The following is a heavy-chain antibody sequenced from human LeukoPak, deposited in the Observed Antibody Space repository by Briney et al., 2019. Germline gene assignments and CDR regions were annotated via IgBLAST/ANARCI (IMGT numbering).Heavy chain of an antibody. Sequence: GASVKLSCKASGFTFTSSAVQWVRQARGQRLEWIGWIVVGSGNTNYAQKFQERVTITRDMSTSTAYMELSSLRSEDTAVYYCAAAGSPTVTTSADYWGQGTLVTVSS. J-gene: IGHJ4*02. D-gene: IGHD4-11*01. CDR2: IVVGSGNT. V-gene: IGHV1-58*01. CDR1: GFTFTSSA. CDR3: AAAGSPTVTTSADY.